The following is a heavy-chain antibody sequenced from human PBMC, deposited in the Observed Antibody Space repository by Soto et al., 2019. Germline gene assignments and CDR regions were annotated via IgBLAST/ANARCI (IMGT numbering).Heavy chain of an antibody. J-gene: IGHJ6*02. CDR2: MDPNGGVA. Sequence: QVHLLSSAAEGRTPGSSGSVCCTACGYISTTHDINGLRPAPGQGLEWRGWMDPNGGVAGYAQKFQGRVIMTRDTSTSTAHMELSSLTSEDTAVYYCGRERKFDFWRKALDVWGQGTTVIVSS. CDR1: GYISTTHD. V-gene: IGHV1-8*02. D-gene: IGHD3-3*01. CDR3: GRERKFDFWRKALDV.